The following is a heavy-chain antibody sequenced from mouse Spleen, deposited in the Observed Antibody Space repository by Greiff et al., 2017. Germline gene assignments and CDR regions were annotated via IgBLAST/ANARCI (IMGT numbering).Heavy chain of an antibody. D-gene: IGHD2-5*01. V-gene: IGHV1-62-2*01. CDR1: GYTFTEYT. Sequence: QVQLQQSGAELVKPGASVKLSCKASGYTFTEYTIHWVKQRSGQGLEWIGWFYPGSGSIKYNEKFKDKATLTADKSSSTVYMELSRLTSEDSAVYFCARHEGEAYYSNYYAMDYWGQGTSVTVSS. CDR3: ARHEGEAYYSNYYAMDY. CDR2: FYPGSGSI. J-gene: IGHJ4*01.